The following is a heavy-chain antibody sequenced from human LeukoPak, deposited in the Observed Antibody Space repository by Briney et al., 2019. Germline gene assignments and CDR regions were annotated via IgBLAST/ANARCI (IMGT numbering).Heavy chain of an antibody. J-gene: IGHJ5*02. D-gene: IGHD3-10*01. CDR1: GGSISSSSYY. Sequence: SETLSLTCTVSGGSISSSSYYWGWIRQPPGKGLEWIGEINHSGSTNYNPSLKSRVTISVDTSKNQFSLKLSSVTAADTAVYYCARRVTMVRGVTRNWFDPWGQGTLVTVSS. CDR3: ARRVTMVRGVTRNWFDP. CDR2: INHSGST. V-gene: IGHV4-39*07.